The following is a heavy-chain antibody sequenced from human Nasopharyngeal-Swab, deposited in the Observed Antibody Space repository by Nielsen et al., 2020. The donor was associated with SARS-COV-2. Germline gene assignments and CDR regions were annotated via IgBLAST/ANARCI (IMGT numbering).Heavy chain of an antibody. CDR2: IYHSGST. J-gene: IGHJ6*03. CDR3: ARVLYNYYYYYYMDV. V-gene: IGHV4-38-2*01. D-gene: IGHD2-8*01. Sequence: WIRQPPGKGLEWMGRIYHSGSTYYNPSLKSRVTISVDTSKNQFSLKLSSVTAADTAVYYCARVLYNYYYYYYMDVWGKGTTVTVSS.